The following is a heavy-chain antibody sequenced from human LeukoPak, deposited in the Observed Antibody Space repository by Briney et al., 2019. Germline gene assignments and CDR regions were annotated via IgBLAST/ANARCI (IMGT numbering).Heavy chain of an antibody. V-gene: IGHV4-34*01. CDR3: ARATVPYSSSYYY. Sequence: SETLSLTCAVYGGSFSGYYWSWIRQPPGKGLEWIGEINHSGSTNYNPSLKSRVTISVDTSKNQSSLKLSSVTAADTAVYYCARATVPYSSSYYYWGQGTLVTVSS. CDR2: INHSGST. D-gene: IGHD6-13*01. J-gene: IGHJ4*02. CDR1: GGSFSGYY.